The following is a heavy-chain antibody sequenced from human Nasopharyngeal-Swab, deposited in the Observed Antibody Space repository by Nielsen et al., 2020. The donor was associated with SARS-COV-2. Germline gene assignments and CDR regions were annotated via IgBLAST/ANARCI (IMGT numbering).Heavy chain of an antibody. D-gene: IGHD5-24*01. CDR1: GFTFNNYA. V-gene: IGHV3-30*04. CDR3: AGASREGYNSGARL. J-gene: IGHJ4*02. Sequence: GGSLRLSCAASGFTFNNYAMHWVRQAPGKGLEWVAVISYDGSNKYYADSVKGRFTISRDNSKNTLYLQMNSLRGEDTAVYYCAGASREGYNSGARLWGQGTLVTVSS. CDR2: ISYDGSNK.